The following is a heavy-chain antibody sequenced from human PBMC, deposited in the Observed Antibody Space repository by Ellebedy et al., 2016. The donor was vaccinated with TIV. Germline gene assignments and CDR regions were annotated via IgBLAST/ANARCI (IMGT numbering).Heavy chain of an antibody. CDR2: ISYSGST. D-gene: IGHD6-19*01. J-gene: IGHJ4*02. CDR3: ARHWRSSGWFRLLDY. V-gene: IGHV4-59*08. Sequence: MPSETLSLTCTVSGGSISGYYWSWIRQPPGKGLEWIGYISYSGSTNYNPSLKSRVTISVDTSKNQFSLKLSSVTAADTAVYYCARHWRSSGWFRLLDYWGQGTLVTVSS. CDR1: GGSISGYY.